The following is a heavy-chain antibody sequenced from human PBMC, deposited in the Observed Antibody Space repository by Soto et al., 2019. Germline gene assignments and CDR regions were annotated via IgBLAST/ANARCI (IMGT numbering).Heavy chain of an antibody. D-gene: IGHD6-6*01. V-gene: IGHV3-23*01. J-gene: IGHJ4*01. CDR1: GFDFSAYV. CDR2: IRAGGDTR. CDR3: AKQIDGASSTYDY. Sequence: EVQLLESGGGLVQPGETLRLSCAASGFDFSAYVMAWVRQAPGKGLEWVSLIRAGGDTRYFADFVKGRCTISRDDSKNTVYLQMDSLRAEDTAVYYCAKQIDGASSTYDYWGHGILITVSS.